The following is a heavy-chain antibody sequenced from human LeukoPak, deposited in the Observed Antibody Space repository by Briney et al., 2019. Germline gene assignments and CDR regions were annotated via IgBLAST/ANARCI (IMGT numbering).Heavy chain of an antibody. V-gene: IGHV4-39*07. Sequence: SETLSLTCTVSGGSISSSSYYWGWIRQPPGKGLEWIGSIYYSGSTYYNPSLKSRVTISVDTSKNQFSLKLSSMTAADTAVYYCARAFLVGYSPEEYFFDYRGQGTLVTVSS. CDR1: GGSISSSSYY. CDR3: ARAFLVGYSPEEYFFDY. CDR2: IYYSGST. J-gene: IGHJ4*02. D-gene: IGHD2-15*01.